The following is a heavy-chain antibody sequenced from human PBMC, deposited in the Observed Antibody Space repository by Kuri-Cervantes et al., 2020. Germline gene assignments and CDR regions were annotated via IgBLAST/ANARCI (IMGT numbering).Heavy chain of an antibody. CDR1: GGSISSGGYY. V-gene: IGHV4-31*03. D-gene: IGHD6-19*01. CDR2: IYYSGST. CDR3: ARGRDSGWYGFGPAPDAFDI. Sequence: SETLSLTCTVSGGSISSGGYYWSWIRQHPGKGLEWIGYIYYSGSTYYNPSLKSRVTLSLDTSKNQFSLKLSSVTAADTAFYYCARGRDSGWYGFGPAPDAFDIWGQGTMVTVSS. J-gene: IGHJ3*02.